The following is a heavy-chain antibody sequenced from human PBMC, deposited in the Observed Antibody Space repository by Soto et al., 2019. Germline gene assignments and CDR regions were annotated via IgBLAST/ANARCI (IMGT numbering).Heavy chain of an antibody. CDR3: ARIIGYCRNNDCSWTFDI. CDR2: FYPGDSTS. Sequence: GESLKISCKTSGYSFISYWVAWVRQLPGKGLEWMGTFYPGDSTSTYSPSFQGQVTISVDKSISTAYLQLSSLKASDTAMYYCARIIGYCRNNDCSWTFDIWGQGTMVTVS. V-gene: IGHV5-51*01. J-gene: IGHJ3*02. CDR1: GYSFISYW. D-gene: IGHD2-15*01.